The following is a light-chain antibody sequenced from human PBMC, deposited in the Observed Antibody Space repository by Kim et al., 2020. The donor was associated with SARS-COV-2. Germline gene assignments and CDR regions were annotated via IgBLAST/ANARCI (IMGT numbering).Light chain of an antibody. V-gene: IGLV2-8*01. J-gene: IGLJ1*01. CDR2: DVS. CDR3: SSYAGSNNLYV. Sequence: VTSVGTKTSSDVGSYNFVTWYQQHPGKAPKLMIYDVSKRPSGVPDRFSGSKSGNTASLTVSGLQAEDEAAYYCSSYAGSNNLYVFGTGTKVTVL. CDR1: SSDVGSYNF.